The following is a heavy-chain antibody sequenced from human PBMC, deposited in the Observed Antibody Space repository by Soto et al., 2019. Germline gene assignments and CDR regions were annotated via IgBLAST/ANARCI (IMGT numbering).Heavy chain of an antibody. Sequence: SETLSLTCTVSGGSISSGDYYWSWIRQPPGKGLEWIGYIYYSGSTYYNPSLKSRVTISVDTSKNQFSLKLSSVTAADTAVYYCARTPPPGYFDYCGQGTLVTVSS. V-gene: IGHV4-30-4*01. CDR1: GGSISSGDYY. J-gene: IGHJ4*02. CDR2: IYYSGST. CDR3: ARTPPPGYFDY.